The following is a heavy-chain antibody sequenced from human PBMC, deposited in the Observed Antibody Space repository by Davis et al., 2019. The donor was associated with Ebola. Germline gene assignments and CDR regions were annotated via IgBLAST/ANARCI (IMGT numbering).Heavy chain of an antibody. J-gene: IGHJ6*02. CDR3: ARVRRFLYHGMDV. CDR2: IYYSGST. V-gene: IGHV4-59*08. Sequence: MPSETLSLTCTVSGGSISSYYWSWIRQHPCPVLYLIGYIYYSGSTNYNPSLKSRVTISVDTSKNQFSLKLSSVTAADTAVYYCARVRRFLYHGMDVWGQGTTVTVSS. D-gene: IGHD3-3*01. CDR1: GGSISSYY.